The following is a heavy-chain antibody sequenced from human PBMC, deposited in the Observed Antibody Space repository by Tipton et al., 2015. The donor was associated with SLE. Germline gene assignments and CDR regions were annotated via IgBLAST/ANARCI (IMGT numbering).Heavy chain of an antibody. CDR1: GGSISSHY. J-gene: IGHJ4*02. V-gene: IGHV4-59*11. CDR3: ARDSSGYNY. D-gene: IGHD5-12*01. Sequence: TLSLTCTVSGGSISSHYWSWIRQPPGKGLEWIGYIYYSGSTNYNPSLKSRVTISVDTSENQFSLKLSSVTAADTAVYYCARDSSGYNYWGQGTLVTVSS. CDR2: IYYSGST.